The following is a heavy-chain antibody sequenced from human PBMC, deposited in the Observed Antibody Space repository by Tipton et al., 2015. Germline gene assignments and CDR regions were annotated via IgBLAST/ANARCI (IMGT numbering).Heavy chain of an antibody. CDR2: IYYSENT. CDR1: GGSISSSSYY. D-gene: IGHD5-18*01. J-gene: IGHJ4*02. V-gene: IGHV4-39*01. Sequence: TLSLTCTVSGGSISSSSYYWGWIRQPPGKGLEWIGTIYYSENTYYNPSLKSRVTISVDTSKNQLSLKLNSVTAADTAVYYCATLDTSMVFDYWGQGTLVTVSS. CDR3: ATLDTSMVFDY.